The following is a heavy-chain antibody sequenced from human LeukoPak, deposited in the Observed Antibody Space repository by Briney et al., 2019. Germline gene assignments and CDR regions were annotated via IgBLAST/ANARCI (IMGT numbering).Heavy chain of an antibody. CDR2: IYYSGST. Sequence: SETLSPTCTVSGGSISSYYWSWIRQPPGKGLEWIGYIYYSGSTNYNPSLKSRVTISVDTSKNQFSLKLSSVTAADTAVYYCARHGYSSSWYDNFDYWGQGTLVTVSS. V-gene: IGHV4-59*08. CDR1: GGSISSYY. J-gene: IGHJ4*02. CDR3: ARHGYSSSWYDNFDY. D-gene: IGHD6-13*01.